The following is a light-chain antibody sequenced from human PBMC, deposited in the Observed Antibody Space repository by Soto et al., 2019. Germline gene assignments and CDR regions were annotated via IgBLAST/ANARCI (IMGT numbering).Light chain of an antibody. CDR2: AAS. CDR1: QNINRF. V-gene: IGKV1-39*01. CDR3: QQSYSSPQT. J-gene: IGKJ1*01. Sequence: DIQMTQSPSSLSASVGDRISITCRAGQNINRFLNWYQQKPGKAPKLLIYAASSLRSGVPSRFSGSGSGTDFTLTISSLQTEDFATYYCQQSYSSPQTFGQGTKVEIK.